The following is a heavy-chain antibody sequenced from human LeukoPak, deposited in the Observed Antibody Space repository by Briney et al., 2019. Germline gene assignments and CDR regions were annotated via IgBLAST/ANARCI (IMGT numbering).Heavy chain of an antibody. Sequence: ASVKVSCKASGYTFTSYDINWVRQATGQGLEWMGWMNPNSGNTGYAQKFQGRVTMTRNTSISTAYMEPSSLRSEDTAVYYCARAGQQWLEDWFDPWGQGTLVTVSS. CDR2: MNPNSGNT. D-gene: IGHD6-19*01. CDR3: ARAGQQWLEDWFDP. CDR1: GYTFTSYD. V-gene: IGHV1-8*01. J-gene: IGHJ5*02.